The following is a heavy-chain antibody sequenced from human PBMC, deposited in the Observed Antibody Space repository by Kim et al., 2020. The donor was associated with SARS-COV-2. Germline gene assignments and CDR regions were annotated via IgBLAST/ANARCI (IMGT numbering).Heavy chain of an antibody. Sequence: DSGKGRFTISRDNSKNTLYLQMNSLRAEDTAVYYCAKRFRVGYRGGVDYWGQGTLVTVSS. D-gene: IGHD5-12*01. J-gene: IGHJ4*02. CDR3: AKRFRVGYRGGVDY. V-gene: IGHV3-23*01.